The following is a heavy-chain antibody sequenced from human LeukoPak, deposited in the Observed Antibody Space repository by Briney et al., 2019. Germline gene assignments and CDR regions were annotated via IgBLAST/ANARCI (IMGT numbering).Heavy chain of an antibody. J-gene: IGHJ4*02. CDR1: GYTLTGLS. CDR2: FDPEDGET. CDR3: ATGIAAAGTDFDY. Sequence: ASVKVSCKVSGYTLTGLSMHWVRQAPGKGLEWMGGFDPEDGETIYAQKFQGRVTMTEDTSTDTAYMELSSLRSEDTAVYYCATGIAAAGTDFDYWGQGTLVTVSS. V-gene: IGHV1-24*01. D-gene: IGHD6-13*01.